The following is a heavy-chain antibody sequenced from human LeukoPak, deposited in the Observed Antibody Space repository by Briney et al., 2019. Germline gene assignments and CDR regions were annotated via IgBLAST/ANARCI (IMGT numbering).Heavy chain of an antibody. J-gene: IGHJ4*02. D-gene: IGHD6-13*01. CDR3: ATDPPRIAAAGTFLG. V-gene: IGHV1-24*01. Sequence: ASVKVSCKVSGYTLTELSMHWVRQAPGKGLEWMGGFDPEDGGTIYAQKFQGRVTMTEDTSTDTAYMGLSSLRSEDTAVYYCATDPPRIAAAGTFLGWGQGTLVTVSS. CDR1: GYTLTELS. CDR2: FDPEDGGT.